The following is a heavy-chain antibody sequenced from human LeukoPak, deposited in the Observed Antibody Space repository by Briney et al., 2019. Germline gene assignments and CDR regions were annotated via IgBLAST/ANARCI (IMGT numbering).Heavy chain of an antibody. CDR3: ARRTVTRGSGNWFDP. V-gene: IGHV4-4*02. CDR1: GGSISSSNW. Sequence: SETLSLTCAVSGGSISSSNWWSWVRQPPGKGLEWIGEIYHSGSTNYNPSLKSRVTISVDKSKNQFFLKLSSVTAADTAVYYCARRTVTRGSGNWFDPWGQGTLVTVSS. J-gene: IGHJ5*02. CDR2: IYHSGST. D-gene: IGHD4-17*01.